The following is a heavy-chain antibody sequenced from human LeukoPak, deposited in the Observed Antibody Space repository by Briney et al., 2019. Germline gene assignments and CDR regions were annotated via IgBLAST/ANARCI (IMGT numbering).Heavy chain of an antibody. Sequence: PGGSLRLSCAASGFTVSSNYMSWVRQAPGKGLEWVSVIYSGGSTYYADSVKGRFTISRDNSKNTLYLQMNSLRAEDTAVYYCARVDYDSSGYYLDYWGQGTLVTVSS. CDR1: GFTVSSNY. V-gene: IGHV3-53*01. CDR3: ARVDYDSSGYYLDY. D-gene: IGHD3-22*01. J-gene: IGHJ4*02. CDR2: IYSGGST.